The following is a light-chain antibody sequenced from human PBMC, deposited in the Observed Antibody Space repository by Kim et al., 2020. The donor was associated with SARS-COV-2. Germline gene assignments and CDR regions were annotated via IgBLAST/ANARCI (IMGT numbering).Light chain of an antibody. CDR3: AAWDASLNGPV. J-gene: IGLJ3*02. V-gene: IGLV1-44*01. CDR2: YSS. Sequence: GQRVTIPCSGSNSNIGRNTVTWYQQLPGTAPKLLIYYSSQRPSGVPDRFSGSKSGTSASLAISGLQSEDEADYYCAAWDASLNGPVFGGGTQLTVL. CDR1: NSNIGRNT.